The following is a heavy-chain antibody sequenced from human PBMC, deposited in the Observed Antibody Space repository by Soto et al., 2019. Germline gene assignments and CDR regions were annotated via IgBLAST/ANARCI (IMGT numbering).Heavy chain of an antibody. V-gene: IGHV4-34*01. D-gene: IGHD6-13*01. CDR2: INHSGST. CDR1: GGSLSGYY. Sequence: SETLSLTCAVYGGSLSGYYWSWIRQPPGKGLEWIGEINHSGSTNYNPSLKSRVTISVDTSKNQFSLKLSSVTAADTAVYYCARAGTGYYYYYGMDVWGQGTTVTVSS. CDR3: ARAGTGYYYYYGMDV. J-gene: IGHJ6*02.